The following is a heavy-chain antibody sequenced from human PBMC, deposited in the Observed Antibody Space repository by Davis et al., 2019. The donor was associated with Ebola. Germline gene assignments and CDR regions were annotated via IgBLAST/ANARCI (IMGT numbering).Heavy chain of an antibody. CDR3: AKAETRFLEWFIDY. V-gene: IGHV3-7*03. J-gene: IGHJ4*02. D-gene: IGHD3-3*01. CDR1: GFTFSSYW. Sequence: GESLKISCEASGFTFSSYWMSWVRQAPGKGLEWLANIKEDGSEKYYVDSVKGRFTISRDNAKNSLYLQMNSLRAEDTALYYCAKAETRFLEWFIDYWGQGTLVTVSS. CDR2: IKEDGSEK.